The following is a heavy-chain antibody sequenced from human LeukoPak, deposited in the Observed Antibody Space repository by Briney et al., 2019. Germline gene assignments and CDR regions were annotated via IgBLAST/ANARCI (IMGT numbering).Heavy chain of an antibody. V-gene: IGHV4-34*01. CDR2: INHSGST. CDR3: ARGSGQGQWLVRGRRYFDY. CDR1: GGSFSGYY. Sequence: SETLSLTCAVYGGSFSGYYWGWIRQPPGKGLEWIGEINHSGSTNYNPSLKSRVTISVDTSKNQFSLKLSSVTAADTAVYYCARGSGQGQWLVRGRRYFDYWGQGTLVTVSS. J-gene: IGHJ4*02. D-gene: IGHD6-19*01.